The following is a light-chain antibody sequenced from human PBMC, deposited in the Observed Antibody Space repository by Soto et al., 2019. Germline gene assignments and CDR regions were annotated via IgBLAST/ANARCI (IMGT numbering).Light chain of an antibody. CDR1: QSGLSSSNSKNY. J-gene: IGKJ4*01. CDR3: QQYYGSPLS. CDR2: WAS. V-gene: IGKV4-1*01. Sequence: DIVMTQSPDSLAVSLGERATINCKSSQSGLSSSNSKNYLAWYQQKPGHPPKLLIYWASTRESGVPDRFSGSGSGTDFSLTITSLQAEDVAVYYCQQYYGSPLSFGGGTKVEIK.